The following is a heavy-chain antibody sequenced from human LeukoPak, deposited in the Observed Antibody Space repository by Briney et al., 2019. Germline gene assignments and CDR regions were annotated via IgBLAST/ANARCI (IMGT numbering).Heavy chain of an antibody. CDR3: TNSCSSWSYYFNY. J-gene: IGHJ4*02. CDR2: ITITGSSP. V-gene: IGHV3-23*01. D-gene: IGHD6-13*01. Sequence: GGSLRLSCAASGFTFSGYAMAWVRQAPGKGLEWVSSITITGSSPSYADSVKGRFTVSRDNSKNTLYLQMNSLRAEDTAVYFCTNSCSSWSYYFNYWGRGTVVT. CDR1: GFTFSGYA.